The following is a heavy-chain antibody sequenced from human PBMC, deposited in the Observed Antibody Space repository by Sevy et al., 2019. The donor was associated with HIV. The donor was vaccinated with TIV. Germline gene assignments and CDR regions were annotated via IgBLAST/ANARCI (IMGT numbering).Heavy chain of an antibody. J-gene: IGHJ4*01. V-gene: IGHV3-33*08. CDR3: ARERRSSGIDY. CDR1: GFTFSNYW. D-gene: IGHD3-10*01. Sequence: GGSLRLSCAASGFTFSNYWMSWVRQAPGKGLEWVAIIWYEGINKDYAEPVKGRFTISRDNSKNTLYLQMNSLRVDDTAVYYCARERRSSGIDYWGQGTLVTVSS. CDR2: IWYEGINK.